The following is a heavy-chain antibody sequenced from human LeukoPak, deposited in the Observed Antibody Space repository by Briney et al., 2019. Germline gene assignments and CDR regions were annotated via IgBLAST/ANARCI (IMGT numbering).Heavy chain of an antibody. D-gene: IGHD3-16*01. J-gene: IGHJ4*02. V-gene: IGHV3-7*04. Sequence: PGGSLRLSCAGAGFIFTDVWMSWVRQAPGKGLEWVAYMNQLGNEKNYLDSVKGRFTISRDNAKNSLYLQMTSLRAEDTAVYYCARGTYYYEFWGQGTLVTVSS. CDR2: MNQLGNEK. CDR3: ARGTYYYEF. CDR1: GFIFTDVW.